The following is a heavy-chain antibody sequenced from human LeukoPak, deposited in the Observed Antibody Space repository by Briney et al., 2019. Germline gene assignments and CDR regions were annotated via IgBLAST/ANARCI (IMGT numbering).Heavy chain of an antibody. V-gene: IGHV3-33*08. Sequence: GGSLRLSCAASGFTFSSYAMSWVRQAPGKGLEWVAVIWYDGSNKYYADSVKGRFTISRDNSKNTLYLQMNSLRAEDTAVYYCARDREGVAGPIDYWGQGTLVTLSS. J-gene: IGHJ4*02. CDR1: GFTFSSYA. D-gene: IGHD6-19*01. CDR2: IWYDGSNK. CDR3: ARDREGVAGPIDY.